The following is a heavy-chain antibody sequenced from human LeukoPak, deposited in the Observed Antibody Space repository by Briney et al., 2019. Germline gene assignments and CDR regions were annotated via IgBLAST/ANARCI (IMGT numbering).Heavy chain of an antibody. CDR2: IYYSGST. CDR1: GGSISSGDYY. V-gene: IGHV4-30-4*01. CDR3: ARESLIVATLGGYYFDY. J-gene: IGHJ4*02. Sequence: SETLSLTCTVSGGSISSGDYYWSWIRQPPGKGLEWIGYIYYSGSTYYNPSLKSRVTISVDTSKNQLSLKLSSVTAADTAVYYCARESLIVATLGGYYFDYWGQGTLVTVSS. D-gene: IGHD5-12*01.